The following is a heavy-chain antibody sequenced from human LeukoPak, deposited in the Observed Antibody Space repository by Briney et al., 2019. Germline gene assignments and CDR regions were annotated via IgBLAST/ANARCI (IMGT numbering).Heavy chain of an antibody. CDR1: GYSFTSYW. J-gene: IGHJ4*02. CDR2: IYPGDSDT. Sequence: GGSLRLSCGGSGYSFTSYWIGWVRQMPGKGLEWMGIIYPGDSDTRYSPSFQGQVTISADKSISTAYLQWSSLKASDTAMYYCARRGYGDSYYFDYWGQGTLVTVSS. CDR3: ARRGYGDSYYFDY. V-gene: IGHV5-51*01. D-gene: IGHD4-17*01.